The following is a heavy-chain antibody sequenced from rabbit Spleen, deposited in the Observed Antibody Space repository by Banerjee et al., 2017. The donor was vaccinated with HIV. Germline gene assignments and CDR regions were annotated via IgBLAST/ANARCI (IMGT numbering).Heavy chain of an antibody. Sequence: EQLEESGGGLVKPEGSLTLTCKASGVSLNDKDVMCWVRQAPGKGLEWIACIYAGSSGSTYYASWAKGGFTISKASSTTVTLQMTSLTAADTATYFCARETSSGWGVVSYYFNLWGQGTLVTVS. CDR3: ARETSSGWGVVSYYFNL. D-gene: IGHD4-1*01. V-gene: IGHV1S45*01. CDR1: GVSLNDKDV. J-gene: IGHJ4*01. CDR2: IYAGSSGST.